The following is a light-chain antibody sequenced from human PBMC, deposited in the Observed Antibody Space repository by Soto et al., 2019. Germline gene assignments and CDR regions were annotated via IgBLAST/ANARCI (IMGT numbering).Light chain of an antibody. J-gene: IGKJ2*01. CDR2: WAS. CDR1: QSVLYSSNNKNY. CDR3: QQYYSAPYT. V-gene: IGKV4-1*01. Sequence: DIVMTQSPDSLAVSLGERATINCKSSQSVLYSSNNKNYFAWYQQKPGHPPKLLISWASTRESGVPDRFSGSGSETDFTLTISSLQAEDVAVFYCQQYYSAPYTFGQGTKLEIK.